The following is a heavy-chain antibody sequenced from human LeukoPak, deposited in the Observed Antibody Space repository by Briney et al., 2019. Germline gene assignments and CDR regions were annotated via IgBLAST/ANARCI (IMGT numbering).Heavy chain of an antibody. Sequence: SQTLSLTCTVSGGSISSGNYYWSWIRQPAGKGLEYIGRIYTTGGTSGSTYYNPSLKSRVTISVDTSKNQFSLKLSSVTAADTAVYYCAWGDSSGYPFDPWGQGTLVTVSS. CDR2: IYTTGGTSGST. D-gene: IGHD3-22*01. CDR1: GGSISSGNYY. CDR3: AWGDSSGYPFDP. V-gene: IGHV4-61*02. J-gene: IGHJ5*02.